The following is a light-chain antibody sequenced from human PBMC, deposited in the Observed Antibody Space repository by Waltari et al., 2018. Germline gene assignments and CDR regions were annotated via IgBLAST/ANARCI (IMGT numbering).Light chain of an antibody. V-gene: IGLV2-14*03. CDR3: SSFTSSTTGI. CDR2: DVT. J-gene: IGLJ2*01. Sequence: SALTQPDSVSGSPGQSITISCSGISSDSGGYNYVSWYQQHPGEAPKVLIYDVTNRPSGVSNRFSGSKSGSSASLIISGLQPEDEAVYYCSSFTSSTTGIFGGGTKLTVL. CDR1: SSDSGGYNY.